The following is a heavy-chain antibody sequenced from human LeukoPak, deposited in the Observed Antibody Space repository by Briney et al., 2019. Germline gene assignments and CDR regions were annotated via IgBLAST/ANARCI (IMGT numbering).Heavy chain of an antibody. CDR2: IYYSGST. CDR1: GGSISSYY. J-gene: IGHJ6*03. CDR3: GRDRKGKKDQFCISTGCYPASNNMAA. V-gene: IGHV4-59*01. D-gene: IGHD2-2*01. Sequence: SETLSLTCTVSGGSISSYYWSWIRQPPGKGLEWIGYIYYSGSTNYNPSLKSRVTISVDTSKNQFSLKLSSVTAADTAVYYCGRDRKGKKDQFCISTGCYPASNNMAAGGKGPTAPVS.